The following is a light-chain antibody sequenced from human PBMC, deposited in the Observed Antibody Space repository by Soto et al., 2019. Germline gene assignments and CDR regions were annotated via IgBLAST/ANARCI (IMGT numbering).Light chain of an antibody. Sequence: EIVLTQSSGTLSLSPGERATLSCRASQSVTSSYLAWYQHKRGQAPRLLIYGASSRATGIPDRFSGSGSGPDFTLTISRLEPEDFAVYYCQQYGSSPYTFGQGTKVDIK. CDR3: QQYGSSPYT. V-gene: IGKV3-20*01. CDR2: GAS. CDR1: QSVTSSY. J-gene: IGKJ2*01.